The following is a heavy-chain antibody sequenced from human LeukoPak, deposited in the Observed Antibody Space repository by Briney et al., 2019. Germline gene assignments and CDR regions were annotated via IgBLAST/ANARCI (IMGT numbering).Heavy chain of an antibody. CDR1: GFTFSSYW. Sequence: PGGSLRLSCAASGFTFSSYWMHWVRQAPGKGLVWVSRINSDGSSTSYADSVKGRFTISRDNAKSTLYLQMNSLRAEDTAVYYCARGGSSGYPDYWGQGTLVTVSS. V-gene: IGHV3-74*01. CDR2: INSDGSST. J-gene: IGHJ4*02. D-gene: IGHD3-22*01. CDR3: ARGGSSGYPDY.